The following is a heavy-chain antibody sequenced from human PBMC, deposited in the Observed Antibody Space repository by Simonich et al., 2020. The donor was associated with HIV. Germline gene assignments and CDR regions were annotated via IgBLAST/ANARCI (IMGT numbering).Heavy chain of an antibody. Sequence: QVQLQQWGAGLLKHSETLSLTCAVYGGSFSGYYWSWIRQPPGKGLGWIGEINHSGSTNYNPSLKSRVTISVDTSKNQFSLKLSSVTAADTAVYYCARGFYQRLYYFDYWGQGTLVTVSS. V-gene: IGHV4-34*01. CDR1: GGSFSGYY. J-gene: IGHJ4*02. CDR3: ARGFYQRLYYFDY. D-gene: IGHD2-2*01. CDR2: INHSGST.